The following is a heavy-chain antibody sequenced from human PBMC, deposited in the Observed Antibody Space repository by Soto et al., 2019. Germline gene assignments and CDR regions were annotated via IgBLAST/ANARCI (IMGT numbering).Heavy chain of an antibody. Sequence: EVQLLESGGGLVQPGGSLRLSCAASGFTFSSYAMSWVRQSPGKGLEWVSAIGGSGGSTYYADAVQGRFTLSRDNSKNTLYLKMNSRRAEDTAVYYCAKDVADIVVVTTTNGDDAFDIWGQGTMVTVSS. CDR1: GFTFSSYA. CDR2: IGGSGGST. J-gene: IGHJ3*02. D-gene: IGHD3-22*01. V-gene: IGHV3-23*01. CDR3: AKDVADIVVVTTTNGDDAFDI.